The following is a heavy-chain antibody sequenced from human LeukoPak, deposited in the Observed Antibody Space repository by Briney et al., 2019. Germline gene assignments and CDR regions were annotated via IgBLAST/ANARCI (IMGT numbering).Heavy chain of an antibody. CDR2: IYYSGST. Sequence: SETLSLTCTVSGGSISNYYWSWIRQPPGKGLEWIGYIYYSGSTNYNPSLKSRATISVDTSKNQFSLKLSSVAAADTAVYYCAKGYCSGGSCYGYYYYGMDVWGQGTTVSVSS. V-gene: IGHV4-59*01. J-gene: IGHJ6*02. D-gene: IGHD2-15*01. CDR3: AKGYCSGGSCYGYYYYGMDV. CDR1: GGSISNYY.